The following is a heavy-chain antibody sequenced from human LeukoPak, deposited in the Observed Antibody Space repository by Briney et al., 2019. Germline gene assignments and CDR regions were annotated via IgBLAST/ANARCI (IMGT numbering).Heavy chain of an antibody. J-gene: IGHJ3*01. CDR1: GFPFSTYA. Sequence: PGGSLRLSCAASGFPFSTYAMYWVRQAPGKGLEWVSFIRSDGTITYYSDSVEGRFTISRDNSKNTLSLDMNSLRAEDTAVYFCVKDMSAFDFWGQGIMVTVSS. CDR2: IRSDGTIT. CDR3: VKDMSAFDF. D-gene: IGHD3-16*01. V-gene: IGHV3-30*02.